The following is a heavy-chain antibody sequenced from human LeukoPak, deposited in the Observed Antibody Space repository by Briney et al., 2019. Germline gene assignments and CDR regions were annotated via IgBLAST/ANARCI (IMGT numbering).Heavy chain of an antibody. CDR2: ISGSGGST. V-gene: IGHV3-23*01. CDR3: AKELYYYDSSGSPAYYFDY. CDR1: GFTLSRYW. Sequence: GGSLRLSCAASGFTLSRYWMHWVRQAPGKGLEWVSAISGSGGSTYYADSVKGRFTISRDNSKNTLYLQMNSLRAEDTAVYYCAKELYYYDSSGSPAYYFDYWGQGTLVTVSS. D-gene: IGHD3-22*01. J-gene: IGHJ4*02.